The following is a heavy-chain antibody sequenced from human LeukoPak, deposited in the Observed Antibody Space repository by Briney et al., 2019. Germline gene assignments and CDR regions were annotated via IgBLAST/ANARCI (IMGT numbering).Heavy chain of an antibody. D-gene: IGHD5-24*01. V-gene: IGHV1-69*05. CDR3: AREPQFKSDGYNRRGEHWFDP. J-gene: IGHJ5*02. CDR2: IIPIFGTA. CDR1: GGTFSSYA. Sequence: ASVKVSCKASGGTFSSYAISWVRQAPGQGLEWMGGIIPIFGTANYAQKFQGRVTITTDESTSTAYMELSSLRSEDTAVYYCAREPQFKSDGYNRRGEHWFDPWGQGTLVTVSS.